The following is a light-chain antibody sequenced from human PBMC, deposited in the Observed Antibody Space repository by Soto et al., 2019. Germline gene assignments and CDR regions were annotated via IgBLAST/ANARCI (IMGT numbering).Light chain of an antibody. Sequence: QSALTQPPSASGSPGQSVTISCTGTSSDVGAYNYVSWYQHRPGKAPKLMIYEVTKRPSGVPDRFSGAKSGNTASLTVSGLQAEDEADYYCTSHAGTNNFPYVFGTGTKLTAL. CDR1: SSDVGAYNY. CDR2: EVT. J-gene: IGLJ1*01. V-gene: IGLV2-8*01. CDR3: TSHAGTNNFPYV.